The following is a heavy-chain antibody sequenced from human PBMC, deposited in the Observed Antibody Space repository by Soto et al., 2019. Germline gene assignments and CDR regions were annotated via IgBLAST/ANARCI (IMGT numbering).Heavy chain of an antibody. Sequence: VASVKVSCKASGYTFTGYYMHWVRQAPGQGLEWMGWINPNSGGTNYAQKFQGRVTMTRDTSISTAYMELSRLRSDDTAVYYCARGTYYYDSSDAFDILGQGTMVTVSS. V-gene: IGHV1-2*02. J-gene: IGHJ3*02. CDR2: INPNSGGT. D-gene: IGHD3-22*01. CDR1: GYTFTGYY. CDR3: ARGTYYYDSSDAFDI.